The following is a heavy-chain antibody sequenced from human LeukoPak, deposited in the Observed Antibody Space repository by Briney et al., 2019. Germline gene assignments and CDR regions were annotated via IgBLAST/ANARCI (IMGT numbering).Heavy chain of an antibody. CDR1: GYTFTGYY. V-gene: IGHV1-2*02. CDR2: INPNSGGT. CDR3: ARDSDSSGWYGGDY. D-gene: IGHD6-19*01. J-gene: IGHJ4*02. Sequence: ASVKVSCKASGYTFTGYYMHWVRQAPGQGLEWMGWINPNSGGTNYAQKFQGRVTTTRDTSISTAYMELSRLRSDDTAVYYCARDSDSSGWYGGDYWGRGTLVTVSS.